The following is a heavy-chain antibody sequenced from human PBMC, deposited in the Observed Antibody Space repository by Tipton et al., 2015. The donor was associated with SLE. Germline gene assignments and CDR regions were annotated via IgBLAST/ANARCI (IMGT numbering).Heavy chain of an antibody. CDR3: ARSGGEYFQH. CDR1: GYSFTSYW. Sequence: VQLVQSGAEVKKPGESLKISCKGSGYSFTSYWIGWVRQMPGKGLEWMGRIDPSDSYTNYSPSFQGHVTISADKSISSAYLQWRSLKASDNAMYYCARSGGEYFQHWGQGTLVTVSS. CDR2: IDPSDSYT. D-gene: IGHD3-10*01. V-gene: IGHV5-10-1*01. J-gene: IGHJ1*01.